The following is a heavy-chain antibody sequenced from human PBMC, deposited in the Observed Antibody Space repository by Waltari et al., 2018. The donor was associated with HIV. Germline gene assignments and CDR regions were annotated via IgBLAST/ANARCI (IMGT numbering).Heavy chain of an antibody. D-gene: IGHD1-1*01. Sequence: QVQLQESGPGLVKPSATLSLTCTVPGGAISSYXXXXXRQPPGKGLEWIGYIYYSGSTNYNPSLKSRVTISVDTSKNQFSLKLSSVTAADTAVYYCARAKGNGGPRGGWFDPWGQGTLVTVSS. J-gene: IGHJ5*02. CDR1: GGAISSYX. V-gene: IGHV4-59*01. CDR2: IYYSGST. CDR3: ARAKGNGGPRGGWFDP.